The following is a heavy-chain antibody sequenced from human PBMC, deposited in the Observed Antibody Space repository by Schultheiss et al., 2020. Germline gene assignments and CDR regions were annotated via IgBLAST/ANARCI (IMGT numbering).Heavy chain of an antibody. CDR1: GGSISSGGYY. CDR2: IYYSGST. D-gene: IGHD2-15*01. Sequence: LRLSCTVSGGSISSGGYYWSWIRQHPGKGLEWIGYIYYSGSTYYNPSLKSRVTISVDTSKNQFSLKLSSVTAADTAVYYCARSLYCSGGSCGFFDYWGQGTLVTVSS. J-gene: IGHJ4*02. V-gene: IGHV4-31*03. CDR3: ARSLYCSGGSCGFFDY.